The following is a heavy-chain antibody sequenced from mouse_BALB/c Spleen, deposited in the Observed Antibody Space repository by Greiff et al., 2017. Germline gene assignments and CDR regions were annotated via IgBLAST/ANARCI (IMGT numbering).Heavy chain of an antibody. CDR1: GDSITSGY. CDR3: ARYNYYGRAYYFDY. D-gene: IGHD1-1*01. J-gene: IGHJ2*01. CDR2: ISYSGST. V-gene: IGHV3-8*02. Sequence: EVKVVESGPSLVKPSQTLSLTCSVTGDSITSGYWNWIRKFPGNKLEYMGYISYSGSTYYNPSLKSRISITRDTSKNQYYLQLNSVTTEDTATYYCARYNYYGRAYYFDYWGQGTTLTVSS.